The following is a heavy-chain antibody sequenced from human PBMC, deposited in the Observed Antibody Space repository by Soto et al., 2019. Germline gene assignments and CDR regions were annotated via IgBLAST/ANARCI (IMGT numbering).Heavy chain of an antibody. CDR1: GGSISSSSYY. V-gene: IGHV4-39*01. CDR3: ARLKAYYYDSSGYYPFDY. D-gene: IGHD3-22*01. Sequence: NPSETLSLTCTVSGGSISSSSYYWGWIRQPPGKGLEWIGSIYYSGSTYYNPSLKSRVTISVDTSKNQFSLKLSSVTAADTAVYYCARLKAYYYDSSGYYPFDYWGQGTLVTVSS. CDR2: IYYSGST. J-gene: IGHJ4*02.